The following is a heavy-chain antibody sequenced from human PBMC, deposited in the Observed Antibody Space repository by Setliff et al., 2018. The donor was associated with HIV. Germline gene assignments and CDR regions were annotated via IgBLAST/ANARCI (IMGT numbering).Heavy chain of an antibody. CDR2: ISHDGSST. Sequence: GSLRLSCAASGFTFSRNALHWVRQAPGKGLEWVALISHDGSSTTYADSVKDRFTISRDNAKNTLYLQMNSLRAEDTGVYYCHSGYDTEEQSYFDYWGQGALVTVSS. D-gene: IGHD5-12*01. CDR3: HSGYDTEEQSYFDY. V-gene: IGHV3-30*04. J-gene: IGHJ4*02. CDR1: GFTFSRNA.